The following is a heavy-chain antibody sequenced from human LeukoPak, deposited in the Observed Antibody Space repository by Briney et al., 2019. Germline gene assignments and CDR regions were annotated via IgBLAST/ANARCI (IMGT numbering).Heavy chain of an antibody. J-gene: IGHJ3*02. V-gene: IGHV4-4*07. CDR2: IYTSGST. D-gene: IGHD6-13*01. Sequence: PSETLSLTCTVSGGSISSYYWSWIRQPAGKGLEWIGRIYTSGSTNYNPSLKSRVTISVDKSKNQFSLKLSSVTAADTAVYYCARDEGYSSSWYYRQGAFDIWGQGTMVTVSS. CDR1: GGSISSYY. CDR3: ARDEGYSSSWYYRQGAFDI.